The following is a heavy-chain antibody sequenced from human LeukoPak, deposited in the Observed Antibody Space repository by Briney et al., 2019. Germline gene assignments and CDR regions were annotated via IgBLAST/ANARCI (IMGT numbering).Heavy chain of an antibody. CDR3: ARDRYYGSGSYYNGDLDY. CDR1: GFTFSSYA. J-gene: IGHJ4*02. Sequence: GGSLRLSCAASGFTFSSYAMHWVRQAPGKGLEWVAVISYDGSNKYYADSVKGRFTISRDNSKNTLYLQMNSLRAEDTAVYYCARDRYYGSGSYYNGDLDYWGQGTLVTVSS. CDR2: ISYDGSNK. V-gene: IGHV3-30-3*01. D-gene: IGHD3-10*01.